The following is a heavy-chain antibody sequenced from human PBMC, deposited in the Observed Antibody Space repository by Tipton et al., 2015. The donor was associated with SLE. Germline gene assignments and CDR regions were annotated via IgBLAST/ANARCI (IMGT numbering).Heavy chain of an antibody. J-gene: IGHJ4*02. D-gene: IGHD3-9*01. CDR1: GYSISSGFY. CDR2: IYYSGST. V-gene: IGHV4-61*01. Sequence: TLSLTCTVSGYSISSGFYWSWIRQPPGKGLEWIGYIYYSGSTNYNPSLKSRVTISVDTSKNQFSLKLSSVTAADTAVYYCARRDLTGYNYWGQGTLVTVSS. CDR3: ARRDLTGYNY.